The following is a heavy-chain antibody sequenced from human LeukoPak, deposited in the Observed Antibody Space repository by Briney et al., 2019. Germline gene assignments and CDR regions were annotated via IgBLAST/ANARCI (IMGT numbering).Heavy chain of an antibody. CDR3: ASERAYCSSTSCPSI. V-gene: IGHV1-2*06. CDR2: INPNSGGT. CDR1: GYTFTGYY. Sequence: ASVKVSCKASGYTFTGYYMHWVRQAPGQGLEWMGRINPNSGGTNYAQKFQGRVTMTRDTSISTAYMELSSLRSEDTAVYYCASERAYCSSTSCPSIWGQGTMVTVSS. J-gene: IGHJ3*02. D-gene: IGHD2-2*01.